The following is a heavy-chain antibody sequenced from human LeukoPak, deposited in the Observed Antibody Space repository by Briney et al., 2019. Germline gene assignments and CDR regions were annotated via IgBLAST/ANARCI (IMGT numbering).Heavy chain of an antibody. CDR3: ARTIAVAYPDAFDI. CDR2: IKQDGSEK. J-gene: IGHJ3*02. CDR1: GFTFSTYW. Sequence: GGSLRLSCAASGFTFSTYWMSWVRRAPGKGLEWVANIKQDGSEKYYVDSVKGRFTISRDNIKNSLYLQMNSLRAEDTAVYYCARTIAVAYPDAFDIWGQGTMVTVSS. D-gene: IGHD6-19*01. V-gene: IGHV3-7*01.